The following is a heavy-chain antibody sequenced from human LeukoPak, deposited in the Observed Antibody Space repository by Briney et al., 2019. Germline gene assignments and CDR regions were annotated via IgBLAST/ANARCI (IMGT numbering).Heavy chain of an antibody. D-gene: IGHD6-13*01. CDR1: GGSISSYY. CDR3: AKYSSSLVYNWFDP. V-gene: IGHV4-59*01. Sequence: SETLSLTCTVSGGSISSYYWSWIRQPPGKGLEWIGYIYYSGSTNYNPSLKSRVTISVDTSKNQFSLKLSSVTAADTAVYYCAKYSSSLVYNWFDPWGQGTLVTVSS. CDR2: IYYSGST. J-gene: IGHJ5*02.